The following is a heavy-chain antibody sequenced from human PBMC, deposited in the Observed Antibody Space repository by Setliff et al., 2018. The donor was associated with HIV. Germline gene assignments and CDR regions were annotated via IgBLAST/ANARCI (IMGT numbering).Heavy chain of an antibody. J-gene: IGHJ6*02. CDR1: GYSFTSYW. CDR2: IYPDDSDT. V-gene: IGHV5-51*01. CDR3: ARTIASRPKYYYYAMDL. Sequence: GASLKISCKGSGYSFTSYWVAWVRQMPGKGLEWMGIIYPDDSDTRYSPSFQDQVTISVDKSISTAYLQWSSLKASDTAMYYCARTIASRPKYYYYAMDLWGQGTTVTVSS. D-gene: IGHD6-6*01.